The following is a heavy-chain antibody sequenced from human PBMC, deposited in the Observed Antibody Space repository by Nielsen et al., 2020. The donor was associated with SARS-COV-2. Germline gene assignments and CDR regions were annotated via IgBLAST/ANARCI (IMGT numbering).Heavy chain of an antibody. Sequence: GESLKISCAASGFTFSSYWMSWVRQAPGKGLEWVANIKQDGSEKYYVDSVKGRFTISRDNAKNSLYLQMNSLRAEDTAVYYCARDEDIVGSTIDSCFDYWGQGTLVTVSS. CDR2: IKQDGSEK. CDR3: ARDEDIVGSTIDSCFDY. CDR1: GFTFSSYW. J-gene: IGHJ4*02. V-gene: IGHV3-7*01. D-gene: IGHD5-12*01.